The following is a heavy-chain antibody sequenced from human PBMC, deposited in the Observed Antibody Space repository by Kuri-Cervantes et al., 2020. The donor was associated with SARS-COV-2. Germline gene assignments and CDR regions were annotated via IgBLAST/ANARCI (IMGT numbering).Heavy chain of an antibody. CDR1: GFTFSNAW. CDR3: ARDGTELDSYYYYMDV. V-gene: IGHV3-43D*03. Sequence: GGSLRLSCAASGFTFSNAWMSWVRQAPGKGLEWVSLISWDGGSTYYADSVKGRFTISRDNIKNSLYLQMNSLRAEDTAVYYCARDGTELDSYYYYMDVWGKGTTVTVSS. J-gene: IGHJ6*03. D-gene: IGHD1-1*01. CDR2: ISWDGGST.